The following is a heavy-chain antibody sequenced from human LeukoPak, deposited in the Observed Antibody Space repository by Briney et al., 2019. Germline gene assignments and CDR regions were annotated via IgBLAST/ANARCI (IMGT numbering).Heavy chain of an antibody. V-gene: IGHV1-69*01. CDR1: GGTFSSYA. CDR3: ARGRDGYNYDY. D-gene: IGHD5-24*01. CDR2: IIPIFGTA. Sequence: SVSASCKASGGTFSSYAISWVRQAPGQGLEWMGGIIPIFGTANYAQKFQGRVTITADESTSTAYMELSSLRSEDTAVYYCARGRDGYNYDYWGQGTLVTVSS. J-gene: IGHJ4*02.